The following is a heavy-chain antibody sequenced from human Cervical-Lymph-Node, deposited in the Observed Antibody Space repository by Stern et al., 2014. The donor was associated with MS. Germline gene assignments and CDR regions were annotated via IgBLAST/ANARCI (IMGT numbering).Heavy chain of an antibody. CDR1: GGTFSKFP. CDR3: ALSSETSDRWYSLGYDL. D-gene: IGHD6-13*01. V-gene: IGHV1-69*01. Sequence: VQLVESGAEVTKPGSSVKVSCQASGGTFSKFPSSCVRQAPGQGLEWMGGLFPVFGTPTYAQEFRGRVTITADVSTSTVYMELSSLRSDDTAVYYCALSSETSDRWYSLGYDLWGQGTLVTVSS. J-gene: IGHJ5*02. CDR2: LFPVFGTP.